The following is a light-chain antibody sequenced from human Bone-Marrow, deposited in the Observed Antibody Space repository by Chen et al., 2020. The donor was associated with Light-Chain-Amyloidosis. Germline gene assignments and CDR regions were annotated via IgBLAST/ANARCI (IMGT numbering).Light chain of an antibody. CDR3: QSADSSGTYEVI. J-gene: IGLJ2*01. CDR1: DLPTKY. Sequence: SYEPTQPPPLPVSPGQTARIPCSGDDLPTKYAYWYQQKPGQAPVLVIHRDTERPAGISERFSGSSSGTTATLTISGVQAEDEADYHCQSADSSGTYEVIFGGGTKLTVL. CDR2: RDT. V-gene: IGLV3-25*03.